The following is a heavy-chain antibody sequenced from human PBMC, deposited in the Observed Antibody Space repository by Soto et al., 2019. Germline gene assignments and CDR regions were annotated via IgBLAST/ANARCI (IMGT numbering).Heavy chain of an antibody. CDR3: ARGSHFDFSSGYAGSFDV. CDR1: GGSFSGYY. Sequence: SETLSLTCAVYGGSFSGYYWGWFRQPPGKGLEWIGEVKHSGNINYNPSLKTRLTVSVDTSKNQFSPNLSSMTAEDTAMYYCARGSHFDFSSGYAGSFDVWSQGXIITVSS. D-gene: IGHD3-3*01. CDR2: VKHSGNI. V-gene: IGHV4-34*01. J-gene: IGHJ3*01.